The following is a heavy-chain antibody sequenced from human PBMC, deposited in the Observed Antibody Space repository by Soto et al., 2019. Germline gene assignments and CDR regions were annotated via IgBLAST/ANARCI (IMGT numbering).Heavy chain of an antibody. V-gene: IGHV3-23*01. J-gene: IGHJ4*02. CDR3: ARGTGTFDY. CDR2: ISGSGDNT. CDR1: GFTFTISA. Sequence: EVQLLESGGGLVQPGGSLRLSCAASGFTFTISAMTWVRQAPGKGLEWVSTISGSGDNTYFADSVKGRFTLSRDNSKRMVYLQMNSLRAEDPALYYCARGTGTFDYWGQGTVVTVAS. D-gene: IGHD1-1*01.